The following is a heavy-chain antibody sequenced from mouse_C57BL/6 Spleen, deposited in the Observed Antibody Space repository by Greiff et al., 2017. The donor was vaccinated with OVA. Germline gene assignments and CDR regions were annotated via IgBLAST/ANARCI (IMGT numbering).Heavy chain of an antibody. V-gene: IGHV3-6*01. CDR1: GYSITSGYY. D-gene: IGHD3-2*02. Sequence: EVQLVESGPGLVKPSQSLSLTCSVTGYSITSGYYWNWIRQFPGNKLEWMGYISYDGSNNYNPSLKNGISITRDPSKNQFFLKLNSVTTEDTATYYGAREDSSGPFDYWGQGTTLTVSS. J-gene: IGHJ2*01. CDR2: ISYDGSN. CDR3: AREDSSGPFDY.